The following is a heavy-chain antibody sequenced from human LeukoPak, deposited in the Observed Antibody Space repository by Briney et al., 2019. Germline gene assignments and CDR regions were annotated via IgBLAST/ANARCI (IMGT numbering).Heavy chain of an antibody. D-gene: IGHD5-12*01. Sequence: GGSLRLSCAASGFTFSSYAMHWVRQAPGKGLEWVAVISYDGSNKYYADSVKGRFTISRDNSKNTLYLQMNSLRAEDTAVYYCAKGVATQYYFDYWGQGTLVTVSS. CDR1: GFTFSSYA. V-gene: IGHV3-30-3*01. J-gene: IGHJ4*02. CDR3: AKGVATQYYFDY. CDR2: ISYDGSNK.